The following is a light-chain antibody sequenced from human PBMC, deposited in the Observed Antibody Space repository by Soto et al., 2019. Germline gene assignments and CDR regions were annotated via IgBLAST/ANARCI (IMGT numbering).Light chain of an antibody. CDR3: QQYNSWPLT. Sequence: EIVMTQSPAALSVSPGEGATLSCRASQSVSSGLAWYQQKPGQAPRLLIYGVSTRDTGIPARFTGSGSATEFTLTIGSLQSEDFAVYYCQQYNSWPLTFGGGTKVEIK. CDR1: QSVSSG. V-gene: IGKV3-15*01. CDR2: GVS. J-gene: IGKJ4*01.